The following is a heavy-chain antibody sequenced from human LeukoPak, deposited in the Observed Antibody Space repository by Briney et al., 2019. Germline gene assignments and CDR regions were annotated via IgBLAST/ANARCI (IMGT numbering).Heavy chain of an antibody. Sequence: GGSLRLSCAASGFTFSSYAMSWVRQAPGKGLEWVSAISGSGFSTNYADSVKGRFTISRDNSKNTLYLQMNSLRAEDTAVYYCAKVKGGYSYGPDYGGNLLFDYWGQGTLVTVSS. V-gene: IGHV3-23*01. J-gene: IGHJ4*02. D-gene: IGHD4-23*01. CDR1: GFTFSSYA. CDR2: ISGSGFST. CDR3: AKVKGGYSYGPDYGGNLLFDY.